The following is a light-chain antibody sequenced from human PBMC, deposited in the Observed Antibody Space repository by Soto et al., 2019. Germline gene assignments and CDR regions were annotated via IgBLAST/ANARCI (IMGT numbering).Light chain of an antibody. V-gene: IGKV3-15*01. CDR2: GAS. CDR3: QQYYDCPPLI. J-gene: IGKJ4*01. Sequence: EIVMTQSPATLSASPGERATLSCRASRNINRKLAWYQQKPGQAPRLLISGASTRATGIPARFSGSGSGTEFTPTISSLLSEAFADYYCQQYYDCPPLIFGGGTKVEIK. CDR1: RNINRK.